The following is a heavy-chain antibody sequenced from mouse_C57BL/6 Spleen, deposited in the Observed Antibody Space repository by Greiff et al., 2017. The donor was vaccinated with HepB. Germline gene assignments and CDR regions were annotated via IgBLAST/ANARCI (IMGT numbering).Heavy chain of an antibody. CDR3: ARDLFTTVVAWYFAV. CDR1: GFNIKDYY. D-gene: IGHD1-1*01. Sequence: EVQLQQSGAELVKPGASVKLSCTASGFNIKDYYMHWVKQRTEQGLEWIGRIDPEDGETKYAPKFQGKATITVDTSSNTAYMQLSSLTSEDNAVYYCARDLFTTVVAWYFAVWGTGTTVTVSS. CDR2: IDPEDGET. J-gene: IGHJ1*03. V-gene: IGHV14-2*01.